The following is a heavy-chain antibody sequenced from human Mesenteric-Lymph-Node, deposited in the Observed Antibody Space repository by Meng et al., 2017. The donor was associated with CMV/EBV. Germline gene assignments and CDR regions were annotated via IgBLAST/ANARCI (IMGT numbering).Heavy chain of an antibody. V-gene: IGHV3-48*04. Sequence: GESLKISCAASGFTFNDYNMNWVRQAPGKGLEWVSYISKSGATTFYADSMRGRFTISRDNAKNTLYLQMNSLRAEDTAVYYCARDVLPVYYSHNSDYYVPADWGQGTLVTVSS. D-gene: IGHD3-22*01. CDR1: GFTFNDYN. CDR3: ARDVLPVYYSHNSDYYVPAD. CDR2: ISKSGATT. J-gene: IGHJ4*02.